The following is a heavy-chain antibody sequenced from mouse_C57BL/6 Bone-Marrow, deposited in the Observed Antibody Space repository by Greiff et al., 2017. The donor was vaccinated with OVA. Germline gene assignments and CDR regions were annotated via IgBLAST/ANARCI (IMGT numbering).Heavy chain of an antibody. CDR3: AREVLRYFDV. CDR1: GFTFSDYY. CDR2: INYDGSST. D-gene: IGHD1-1*01. J-gene: IGHJ1*03. Sequence: EVQVVESEGGLVQPGSSMKLSCTASGFTFSDYYMAWVRQVPEKGLEWVANINYDGSSTYYLASLKSRFIISRDNAKSILYLQMSSLKSEDTATYYCAREVLRYFDVWGTGTTVTVSS. V-gene: IGHV5-16*01.